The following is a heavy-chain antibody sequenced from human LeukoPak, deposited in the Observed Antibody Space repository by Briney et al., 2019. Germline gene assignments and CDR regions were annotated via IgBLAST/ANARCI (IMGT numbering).Heavy chain of an antibody. CDR1: GGSFSGYY. CDR2: INHSGST. V-gene: IGHV4-34*01. D-gene: IGHD3-3*01. CDR3: ARGGHNYDFWSGYYTGYWFDP. Sequence: SETLSLTCAVYGGSFSGYYWSWIRQPPGKGLEWIGEINHSGSTNYNPSLKSRVTISVDTSKNQFSLKLSSVTAADAAVYYCARGGHNYDFWSGYYTGYWFDPWGQGTLVTVSS. J-gene: IGHJ5*02.